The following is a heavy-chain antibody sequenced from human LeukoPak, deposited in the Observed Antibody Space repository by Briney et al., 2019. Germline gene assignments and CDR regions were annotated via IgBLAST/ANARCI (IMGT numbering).Heavy chain of an antibody. Sequence: GGSLPLSCAASGFPFSSYGMHWVRQAPGKGLEWVAFIRYDGSNKYYADSVKGRFTISRDNSKNTLYLQMNSLRAEDTAVYYCAKDSDILTGYYNPFDYWGQGTLVTVSS. CDR1: GFPFSSYG. V-gene: IGHV3-30*02. D-gene: IGHD3-9*01. CDR3: AKDSDILTGYYNPFDY. CDR2: IRYDGSNK. J-gene: IGHJ4*02.